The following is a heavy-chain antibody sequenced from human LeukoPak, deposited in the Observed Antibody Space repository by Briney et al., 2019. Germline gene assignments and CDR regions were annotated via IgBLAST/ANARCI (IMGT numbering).Heavy chain of an antibody. D-gene: IGHD3-9*01. J-gene: IGHJ3*02. Sequence: ASVKVSCKASGYTFTSYDINWVRQATGQGLEWMGWMNPNSGNTGYAQKFQGRVTMTRSTSISTAYMELSSLRSEDTAVYYCARGKVHFDWLSATPRGDDAFDIWGQGTMVTVSS. CDR1: GYTFTSYD. V-gene: IGHV1-8*01. CDR3: ARGKVHFDWLSATPRGDDAFDI. CDR2: MNPNSGNT.